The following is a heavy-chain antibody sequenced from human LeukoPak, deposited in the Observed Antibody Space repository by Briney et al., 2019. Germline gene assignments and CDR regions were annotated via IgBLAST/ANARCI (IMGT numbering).Heavy chain of an antibody. CDR1: GGSISSSNW. D-gene: IGHD1-14*01. V-gene: IGHV4-4*02. CDR2: IYHSGST. J-gene: IGHJ4*02. Sequence: SETLSLTCAVSGGSISSSNWWSWVRQPPGRGLEWIGEIYHSGSTNYNPSLKSRVTMSEDTSKNQFSLKLSSVTAADTAVYYCARYGKGYFDYWGQGTLVTVSS. CDR3: ARYGKGYFDY.